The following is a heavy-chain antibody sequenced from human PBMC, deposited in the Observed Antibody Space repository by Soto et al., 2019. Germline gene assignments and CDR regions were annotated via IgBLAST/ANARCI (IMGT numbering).Heavy chain of an antibody. V-gene: IGHV5-10-1*01. Sequence: GESLNISCKGSGYSFTSYWISWLRQMPWKGLERRGRIDPSDSYTHHNPSFQRHVTISAAKTISTADLQWSSLKASDTAMYYCARRPPDSWLVIHPYYYGMDVWGQVSTVTVS. J-gene: IGHJ6*02. CDR1: GYSFTSYW. D-gene: IGHD3-22*01. CDR3: ARRPPDSWLVIHPYYYGMDV. CDR2: IDPSDSYT.